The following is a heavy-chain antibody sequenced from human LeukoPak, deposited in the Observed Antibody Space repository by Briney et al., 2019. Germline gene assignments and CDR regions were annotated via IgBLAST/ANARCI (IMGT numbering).Heavy chain of an antibody. D-gene: IGHD1-1*01. CDR3: AKTGMLLRVGYLDV. Sequence: PGGSLRLSCAASGFTFSSYAMHWVRQAPGKGLEYVSAISSNGGSTYYANSVKGRFTISRDNSKKMVYLEMNSLRVEDTAVYYCAKTGMLLRVGYLDVWGKGTAVIVSS. CDR2: ISSNGGST. J-gene: IGHJ6*04. CDR1: GFTFSSYA. V-gene: IGHV3-64*01.